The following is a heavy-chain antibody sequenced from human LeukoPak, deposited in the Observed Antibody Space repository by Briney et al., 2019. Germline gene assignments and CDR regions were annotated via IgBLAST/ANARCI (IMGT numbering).Heavy chain of an antibody. CDR2: ISSNGGST. CDR1: GFTFSSYA. D-gene: IGHD3-9*01. CDR3: VKGEYDILTGYYTLGY. J-gene: IGHJ4*02. Sequence: PGGSLRLSCSASGFTFSSYAMHWVRQAPGEGLEYVSAISSNGGSTYYADSVKGRFTISRDNSKNTLYLQMSSLRAEDTAVYYCVKGEYDILTGYYTLGYWGQGTLVTVSS. V-gene: IGHV3-64D*06.